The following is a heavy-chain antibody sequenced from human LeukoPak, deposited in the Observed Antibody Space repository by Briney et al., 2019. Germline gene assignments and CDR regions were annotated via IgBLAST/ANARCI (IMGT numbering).Heavy chain of an antibody. D-gene: IGHD3-10*01. CDR3: ARLSYYSFWFDP. CDR1: GGSISSYY. J-gene: IGHJ5*02. CDR2: IYYSGST. V-gene: IGHV4-59*08. Sequence: PSETLSLTCTVSGGSISSYYWSWIRQPPGKGLEWIGYIYYSGSTNYNPSLKSRVTISVDTSKNQFSLKLSSETAADTAVYYCARLSYYSFWFDPWGQGTLSPSPQ.